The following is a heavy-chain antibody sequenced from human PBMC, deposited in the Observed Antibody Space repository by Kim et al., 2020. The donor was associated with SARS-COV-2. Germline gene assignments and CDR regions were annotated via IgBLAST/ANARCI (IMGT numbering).Heavy chain of an antibody. CDR1: GFTFSSYG. CDR3: AKGSGITMIVVAFDY. Sequence: GGSLRLSCAASGFTFSSYGMHWVRQAPGKGLEWVAVISYDGSNKYYADSVKGRFTISRDNSKNTLYLQMNSLRAEDTAVYYCAKGSGITMIVVAFDYWG. D-gene: IGHD3-22*01. J-gene: IGHJ4*01. V-gene: IGHV3-30*18. CDR2: ISYDGSNK.